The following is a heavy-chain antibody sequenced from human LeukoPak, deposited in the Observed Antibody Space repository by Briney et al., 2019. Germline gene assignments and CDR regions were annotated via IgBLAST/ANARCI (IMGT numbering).Heavy chain of an antibody. CDR1: GGSISSSSYY. CDR2: IYYSGST. CDR3: ARLLATISGVELNDY. D-gene: IGHD5-24*01. J-gene: IGHJ4*02. Sequence: SETLSLTCTVSGGSISSSSYYWGWIRQPPGKGLEWIGSIYYSGSTYYNPSLKSRVTISVDTSKNQFSLKLSSVTAADTAVYYCARLLATISGVELNDYWGQGTLVTVSS. V-gene: IGHV4-39*07.